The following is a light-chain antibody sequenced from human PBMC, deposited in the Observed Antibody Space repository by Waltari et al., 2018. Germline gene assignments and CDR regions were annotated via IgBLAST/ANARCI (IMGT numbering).Light chain of an antibody. J-gene: IGKJ4*01. Sequence: EIVLTQSPDTLSLSPGERATLSCRASQSVSSYVAWYQQKPGQAPRLLLYDASTRAPGIPARFSSSGSATDFTLTISSLEPQAFAVYSCQQRSNWPPLTFGGGTKVEIK. CDR2: DAS. V-gene: IGKV3-11*01. CDR1: QSVSSY. CDR3: QQRSNWPPLT.